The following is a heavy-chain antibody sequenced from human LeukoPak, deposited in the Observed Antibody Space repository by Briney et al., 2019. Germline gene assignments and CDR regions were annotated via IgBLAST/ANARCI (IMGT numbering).Heavy chain of an antibody. J-gene: IGHJ4*02. Sequence: PGGSLRLSCAASGFTFSSYWMHWVRQAPGKGLVWVSRINTDGSSTSYADSVKGRFTISRDNAKNTLYLQMNSLRAEDTAVYYCARAYCTNGVCYGTHDYWGQGTLVTVSS. D-gene: IGHD2-8*01. CDR2: INTDGSST. V-gene: IGHV3-74*01. CDR3: ARAYCTNGVCYGTHDY. CDR1: GFTFSSYW.